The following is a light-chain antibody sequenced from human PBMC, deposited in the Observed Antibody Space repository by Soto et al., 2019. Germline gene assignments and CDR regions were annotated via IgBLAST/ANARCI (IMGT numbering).Light chain of an antibody. CDR2: LGS. J-gene: IGKJ3*01. Sequence: DIVMTQSPLSLPVTPGEPASISCRSSQSLLHSNGYNYLDWYLQKPGQSPQLLIYLGSNRASGVHDRFSGSGSGTDFTLKISRVEAEDVGVYYCIQALQTRFAFGPGTKVDIK. CDR1: QSLLHSNGYNY. CDR3: IQALQTRFA. V-gene: IGKV2-28*01.